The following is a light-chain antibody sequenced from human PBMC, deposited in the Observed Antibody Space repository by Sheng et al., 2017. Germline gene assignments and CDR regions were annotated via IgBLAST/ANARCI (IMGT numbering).Light chain of an antibody. V-gene: IGKV1-39*01. CDR1: QSISSY. CDR2: AAS. J-gene: IGKJ2*01. Sequence: DIQMTQSPSSLSASIGDRVTITCRASQSISSYLNWYQQKPGKAPKLLIYAASTLQSGVPSRFGGSGSGTDFTLTISSLQPEDFATYFCQQSYSIPYTFGQGTKLEI. CDR3: QQSYSIPYT.